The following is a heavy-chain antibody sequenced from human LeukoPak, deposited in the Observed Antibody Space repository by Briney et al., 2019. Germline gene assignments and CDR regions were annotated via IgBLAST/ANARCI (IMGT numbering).Heavy chain of an antibody. D-gene: IGHD1-26*01. CDR3: ARDPYSGSYSDYYYYYMDV. CDR2: INYDGTKK. Sequence: PGGSLRLSCAASGFIFNNYGMYWDRQAPGKGLEWVSFINYDGTKKYYADSVKGRFTISRDNAKNSPYLQMNSLRAEDTAVYYCARDPYSGSYSDYYYYYMDVWGKGTTVTVSS. J-gene: IGHJ6*03. CDR1: GFIFNNYG. V-gene: IGHV3-30*12.